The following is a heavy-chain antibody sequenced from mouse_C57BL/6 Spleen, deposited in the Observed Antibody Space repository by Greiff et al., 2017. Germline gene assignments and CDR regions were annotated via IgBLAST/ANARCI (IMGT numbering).Heavy chain of an antibody. Sequence: EVQLQQSGGGLVKPGGSLKLSCAASGFTFSSYAMSWVRQTPEKRLEWVATISDGGSYTYYPDNVKGRFTISRDNAKNNLYLQMSHLKSEDTAMYYCARVTTARKNWYFDVWGTGTTVTVSS. D-gene: IGHD1-2*01. V-gene: IGHV5-4*01. CDR3: ARVTTARKNWYFDV. CDR2: ISDGGSYT. J-gene: IGHJ1*03. CDR1: GFTFSSYA.